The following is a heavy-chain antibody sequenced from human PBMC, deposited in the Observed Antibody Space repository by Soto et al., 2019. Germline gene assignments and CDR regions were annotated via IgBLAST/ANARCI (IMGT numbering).Heavy chain of an antibody. V-gene: IGHV4-4*07. D-gene: IGHD5-18*01. CDR2: LYSSGRA. CDR1: GVSISPYY. J-gene: IGHJ2*01. Sequence: QVQLQESGPGLVKTSETLSLTCTVSGVSISPYYWTWIRQPAGKGLEWIGHLYSSGRATYHPSLKNRVTMSVFSDPFSLTLKSVTAADTAVYYCARHFEVNTALDYYYFDLWGRGALVTVSS. CDR3: ARHFEVNTALDYYYFDL.